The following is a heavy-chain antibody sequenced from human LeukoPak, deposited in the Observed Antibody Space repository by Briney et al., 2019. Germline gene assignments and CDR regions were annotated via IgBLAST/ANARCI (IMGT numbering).Heavy chain of an antibody. CDR3: ARDGDYYGSGNFDY. Sequence: ASVKVSCKASGGTFSSYAISWVRQAPGQGLEWMGWMNPNSGNTGYAQKFQGRVTITRDTSISTAYMELSSLRSEDTAVYYCARDGDYYGSGNFDYWGQGTLVTVSS. CDR1: GGTFSSYA. D-gene: IGHD3-10*01. CDR2: MNPNSGNT. J-gene: IGHJ4*02. V-gene: IGHV1-8*03.